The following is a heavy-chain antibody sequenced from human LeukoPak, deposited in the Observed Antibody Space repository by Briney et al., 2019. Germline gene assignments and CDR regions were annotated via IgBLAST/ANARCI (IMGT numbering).Heavy chain of an antibody. CDR2: INHSGST. V-gene: IGHV4-34*01. CDR1: GGSFSGYY. CDR3: ARVGSSGWQRYYFDY. J-gene: IGHJ4*02. D-gene: IGHD6-19*01. Sequence: PSETLSLTCAVYGGSFSGYYWSWIRQPPGKGLEWIGEINHSGSTNYNPSLKSRVTISVDTSKNQFSLKLSSVTAADTAVYYCARVGSSGWQRYYFDYWGQGTLVTVSS.